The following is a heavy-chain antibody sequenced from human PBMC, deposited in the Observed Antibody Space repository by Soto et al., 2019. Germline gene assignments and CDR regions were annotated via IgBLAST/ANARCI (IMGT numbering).Heavy chain of an antibody. CDR3: ARSVEGHFDY. CDR1: GFKFSIYS. J-gene: IGHJ4*02. CDR2: ITSDTKTI. Sequence: EVQLVESGGALVQTGGSLRLSCAASGFKFSIYSMNWVRQAPGKGLEWSAYITSDTKTIKYADSVKGRFTISRDNAKNSVYLQMNSLGDEDTAVYYCARSVEGHFDYWGQGTVVTVSS. D-gene: IGHD6-19*01. V-gene: IGHV3-48*02.